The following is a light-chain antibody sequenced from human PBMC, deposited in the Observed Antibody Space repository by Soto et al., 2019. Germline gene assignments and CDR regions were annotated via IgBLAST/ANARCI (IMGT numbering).Light chain of an antibody. J-gene: IGLJ1*01. V-gene: IGLV2-14*01. CDR1: SSDIGAYDY. CDR3: FSFTTTRPHG. Sequence: QSLLTQPASLSGSPGQSITIACTGTSSDIGAYDYVSWFQQHPGKAPKLMISEVNNRPSGVSNRFSGSKSGNTAYLTISGLQVEDEAEYFCFSFTTTRPHGFGHGTKLTV. CDR2: EVN.